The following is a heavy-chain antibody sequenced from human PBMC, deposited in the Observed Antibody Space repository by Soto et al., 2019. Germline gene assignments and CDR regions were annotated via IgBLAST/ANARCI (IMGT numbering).Heavy chain of an antibody. CDR1: GYTFTSYY. V-gene: IGHV1-46*03. CDR2: INPSGGST. CDR3: ARLLISGYSSSWYSRSDAFDI. J-gene: IGHJ3*02. D-gene: IGHD6-13*01. Sequence: ASVKVSCKASGYTFTSYYMHWVRQAPGQGLEWMGIINPSGGSTSYAQKFQGRVTMTRDTSTSTVYMELSSLRSEDTAVYYCARLLISGYSSSWYSRSDAFDIWRQGTMVTVSS.